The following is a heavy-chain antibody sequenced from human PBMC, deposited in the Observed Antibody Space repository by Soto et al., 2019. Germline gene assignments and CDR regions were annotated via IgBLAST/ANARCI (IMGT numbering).Heavy chain of an antibody. D-gene: IGHD6-13*01. CDR3: ARGGYSSSPTDYYYYGMDV. CDR1: GFTVSSNY. J-gene: IGHJ6*02. CDR2: IYSGGST. Sequence: GGSLRLSCAASGFTVSSNYMSWVRQAPGKGLEWVSVIYSGGSTYYADSVKGRFTISSDNSKNTLYLQMNSQRDEDTDVYYCARGGYSSSPTDYYYYGMDVWGQGTTVTVSS. V-gene: IGHV3-53*01.